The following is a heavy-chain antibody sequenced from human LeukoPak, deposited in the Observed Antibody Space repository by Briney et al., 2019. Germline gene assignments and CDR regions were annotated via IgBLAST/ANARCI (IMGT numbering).Heavy chain of an antibody. D-gene: IGHD3-16*01. CDR3: ARGKGEYFDY. CDR1: GFTFSSYA. J-gene: IGHJ4*02. Sequence: PGGSLRLSCAASGFTFSSYAMSWVRQAPGKGLEWVSTNADSVKGRFTISRDNSKNTLYLQMNSLRAEDTAVYYCARGKGEYFDYWGQGTLVTVSS. V-gene: IGHV3-66*02.